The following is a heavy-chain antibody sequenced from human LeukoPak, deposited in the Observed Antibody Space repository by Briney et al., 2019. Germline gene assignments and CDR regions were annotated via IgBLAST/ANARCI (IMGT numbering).Heavy chain of an antibody. J-gene: IGHJ6*02. Sequence: SETLSLTCTVSGGSISSYYWSWIRQPPGKGLEWIGYIYYSGSTNYNPSLKSRVTISVDTSKNQFSLKLSSVTAADTAVYYCARDSVTTISYYYYGMDVWGQGTTVTVSS. CDR3: ARDSVTTISYYYYGMDV. CDR2: IYYSGST. CDR1: GGSISSYY. V-gene: IGHV4-59*12. D-gene: IGHD4-4*01.